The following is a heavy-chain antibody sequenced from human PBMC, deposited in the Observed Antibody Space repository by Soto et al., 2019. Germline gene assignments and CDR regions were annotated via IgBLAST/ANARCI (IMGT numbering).Heavy chain of an antibody. Sequence: QLQLQESGPGLVKPSETLSLTCTVSGGSISSSSYYWGWIRQPPGKGLEWIGSIYYSGSTYYNPSLKSRVTISVDTSKNQFSLKLSSVTAADTAVYYCARQRNEWELPLDYWGQGTLVTVSS. D-gene: IGHD1-26*01. CDR1: GGSISSSSYY. J-gene: IGHJ4*02. CDR3: ARQRNEWELPLDY. V-gene: IGHV4-39*01. CDR2: IYYSGST.